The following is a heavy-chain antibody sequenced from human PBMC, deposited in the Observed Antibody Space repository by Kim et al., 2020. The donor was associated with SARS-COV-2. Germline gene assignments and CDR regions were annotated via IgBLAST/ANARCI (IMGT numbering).Heavy chain of an antibody. Sequence: ASVKVSCKASGYTFTSYGISWVRQAPGQGLEWMGWISANNGNTNYAQKLQGRVTMTTDTSTSTAYMELSSLRSDDTAVYYCARGYSSGWYYNYGMDVWGQGTTVTVSS. D-gene: IGHD6-19*01. V-gene: IGHV1-18*01. J-gene: IGHJ6*02. CDR2: ISANNGNT. CDR3: ARGYSSGWYYNYGMDV. CDR1: GYTFTSYG.